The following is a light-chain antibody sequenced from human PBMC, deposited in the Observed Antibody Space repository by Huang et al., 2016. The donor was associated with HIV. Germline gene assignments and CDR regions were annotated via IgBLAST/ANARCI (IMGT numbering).Light chain of an antibody. CDR1: QSVSTN. CDR3: QQYNNWPPLT. Sequence: EIVMTQSPATLSVSPGERATLSCRASQSVSTNLAWYQQKAGQAPRLLMYGTATRATGVPARLSGSRSGTEFTLTISSLQSEDFAVYYCQQYNNWPPLTFGGGTRVEIK. CDR2: GTA. J-gene: IGKJ4*01. V-gene: IGKV3-15*01.